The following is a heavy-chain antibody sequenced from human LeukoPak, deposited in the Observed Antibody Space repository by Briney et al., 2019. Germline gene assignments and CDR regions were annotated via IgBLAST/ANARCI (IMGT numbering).Heavy chain of an antibody. CDR2: IYPGDSDT. J-gene: IGHJ4*02. Sequence: GESLKISCKGSGYSFASYWIGWVRQMPGKGLEWMGIIYPGDSDTRYSPSFQGQVTISADKSISTAYLQWSSLKASDTGMYYCARQPDYVWGSYRPAAFDYWGQGTLVTVSS. CDR1: GYSFASYW. V-gene: IGHV5-51*01. CDR3: ARQPDYVWGSYRPAAFDY. D-gene: IGHD3-16*02.